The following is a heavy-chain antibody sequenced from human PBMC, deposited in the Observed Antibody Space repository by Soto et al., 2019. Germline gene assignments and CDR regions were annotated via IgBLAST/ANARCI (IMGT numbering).Heavy chain of an antibody. V-gene: IGHV4-39*01. D-gene: IGHD3-22*01. CDR3: ARRTSNYYYTSGPFDY. Sequence: SETLSLTCTVSGGSLSSTNYYWGWIRQPPGKGLEWIGTIHYSGSTYYNPSLKSRVTISVDSSKNQFSLRLSSVTAADTAFYYCARRTSNYYYTSGPFDYWGQGTLVTVSS. CDR2: IHYSGST. J-gene: IGHJ4*02. CDR1: GGSLSSTNYY.